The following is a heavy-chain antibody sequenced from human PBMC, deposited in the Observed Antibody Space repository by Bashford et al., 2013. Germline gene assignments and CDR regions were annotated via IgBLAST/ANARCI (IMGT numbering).Heavy chain of an antibody. Sequence: WVRQAPGQGLEWMGWINPNSGGTNYAQKFQGRVTMTRDTSISTAYMELSRLRSDDTAVYYCARGRLMIAVAGTDYWGQGTLVTVSS. D-gene: IGHD6-19*01. V-gene: IGHV1-2*02. CDR2: INPNSGGT. J-gene: IGHJ4*02. CDR3: ARGRLMIAVAGTDY.